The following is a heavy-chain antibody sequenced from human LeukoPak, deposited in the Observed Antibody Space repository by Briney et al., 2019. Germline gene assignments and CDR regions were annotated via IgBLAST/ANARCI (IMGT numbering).Heavy chain of an antibody. D-gene: IGHD6-13*01. CDR1: GYSFSSYG. CDR2: IWCDGSKK. V-gene: IGHV3-33*01. Sequence: GGSLSLSFAVSGYSFSSYGMQWVRQAPGKGREWVAVIWCDGSKKYYADAVKGRFTISRDDAKNTLYLQMNSRRAEDTAIYYCARDPGTLATYFDYWGPGTLVTVSS. CDR3: ARDPGTLATYFDY. J-gene: IGHJ4*02.